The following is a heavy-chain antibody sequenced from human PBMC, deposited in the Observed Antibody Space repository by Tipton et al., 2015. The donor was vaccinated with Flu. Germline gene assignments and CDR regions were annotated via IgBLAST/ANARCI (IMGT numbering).Heavy chain of an antibody. CDR1: GGSISSGGYS. CDR3: ARETGGFDY. D-gene: IGHD3-10*01. J-gene: IGHJ4*02. Sequence: TLSLTCAVSGGSISSGGYSWSWIRQPPGKGLEWIGYIYHSGSTYYNPSLKSRVTISVDRSKNQFSLKLSSVTAADTAVYYCARETGGFDYWGQGTLVTVSS. CDR2: IYHSGST. V-gene: IGHV4-30-2*01.